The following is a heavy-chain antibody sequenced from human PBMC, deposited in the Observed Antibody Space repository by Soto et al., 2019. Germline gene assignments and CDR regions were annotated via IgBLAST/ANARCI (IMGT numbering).Heavy chain of an antibody. V-gene: IGHV3-23*01. Sequence: EVQLLESGGGLVQPGGSLRLSCAASGFTFSSYAMRWVRQAPVKGLEWVSAISGSGGSTYYADSVKGRFTISRDNSKNPLYLQMISLRAEDTAVYYCARRGSGSYYDYWGQGTLVTVSS. J-gene: IGHJ4*02. CDR1: GFTFSSYA. D-gene: IGHD1-26*01. CDR3: ARRGSGSYYDY. CDR2: ISGSGGST.